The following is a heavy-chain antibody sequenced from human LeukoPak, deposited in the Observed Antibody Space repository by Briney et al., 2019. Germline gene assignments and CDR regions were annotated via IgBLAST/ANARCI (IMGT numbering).Heavy chain of an antibody. CDR1: GYSFTSYW. D-gene: IGHD4-17*01. V-gene: IGHV5-51*01. CDR3: ARLDGDPLTRYYFDY. Sequence: GESLKISCKGSGYSFTSYWIGWVRQMPGKGLEWMGIIYPGDSDTRYSPSFQGQVTISADKSISTAYLQWSSLKASDTAMYYCARLDGDPLTRYYFDYWGQGTLVTVSS. CDR2: IYPGDSDT. J-gene: IGHJ4*02.